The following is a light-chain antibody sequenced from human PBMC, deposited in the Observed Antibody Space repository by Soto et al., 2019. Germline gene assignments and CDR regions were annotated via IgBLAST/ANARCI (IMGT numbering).Light chain of an antibody. CDR1: QSVSSN. CDR3: QQYNNWLFTWT. CDR2: DAS. Sequence: EIVMTQSPATLSVSPGERATLSCRASQSVSSNLAWYQQKPGQAPRLLIYDASTRATGIPARFSGSGSGTEFTLTISSLQSEDFAVYYCQQYNNWLFTWTFGQGTKVEIK. J-gene: IGKJ1*01. V-gene: IGKV3-15*01.